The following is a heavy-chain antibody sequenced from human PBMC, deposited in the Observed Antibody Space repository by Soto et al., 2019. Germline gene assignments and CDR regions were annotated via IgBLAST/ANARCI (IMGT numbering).Heavy chain of an antibody. CDR2: IWYDGNNK. D-gene: IGHD2-21*01. CDR1: GFTFSNYG. Sequence: WSLRLSCAASGFTFSNYGMHWVRQAPGKGLEWVAVIWYDGNNKYYADSVKGRLTISRDNSNNTLYVQMTSLRAEDTAVYYCARGLHSLFDYWGQGTMVTVSS. J-gene: IGHJ4*02. CDR3: ARGLHSLFDY. V-gene: IGHV3-33*01.